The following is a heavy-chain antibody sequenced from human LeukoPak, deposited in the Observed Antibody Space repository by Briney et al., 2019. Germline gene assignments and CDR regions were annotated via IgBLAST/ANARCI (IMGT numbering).Heavy chain of an antibody. Sequence: PGGSLRLSCAASGFTFSDYWMTWVRQAPGKGLEWLSHISVSDETSYNSVKGRFTISRDNGKSTLYLHMNSLRVEDTAVYYCARYGDSANKIDYWGQGTLVTVSS. CDR3: ARYGDSANKIDY. CDR2: ISVSDETS. V-gene: IGHV3-11*01. J-gene: IGHJ4*02. D-gene: IGHD7-27*01. CDR1: GFTFSDYW.